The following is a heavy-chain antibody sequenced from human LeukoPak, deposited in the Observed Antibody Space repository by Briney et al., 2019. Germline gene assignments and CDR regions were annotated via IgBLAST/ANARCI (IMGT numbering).Heavy chain of an antibody. J-gene: IGHJ4*02. CDR3: ARDHGWLARY. V-gene: IGHV3-23*01. Sequence: PGGSLRLSCAAXGXXFSXYAMXWVXXXPXXXLXWVSAISDSGGTXYYADSVKGRFTISRDNSKNTLYLQMNSLRAEDTAVYYCARDHGWLARYWGQGTLVTVSS. D-gene: IGHD6-19*01. CDR1: GXXFSXYA. CDR2: ISDSGGTX.